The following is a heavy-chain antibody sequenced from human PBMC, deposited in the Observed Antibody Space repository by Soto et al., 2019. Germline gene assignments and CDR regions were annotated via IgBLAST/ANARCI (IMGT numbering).Heavy chain of an antibody. CDR2: IKQDGGEK. Sequence: EVQLVETGGGVVQPGGSLRLSCAASGFTFTSYWMTWVRQAPGKGLEWVANIKQDGGEKYYVGSVKGRFTISRDNAENSLSLQLDSLRAEDAAVYYCARGAFPTWGTYPLDYWGQGTLVTVSS. D-gene: IGHD3-16*02. CDR3: ARGAFPTWGTYPLDY. V-gene: IGHV3-7*04. CDR1: GFTFTSYW. J-gene: IGHJ4*02.